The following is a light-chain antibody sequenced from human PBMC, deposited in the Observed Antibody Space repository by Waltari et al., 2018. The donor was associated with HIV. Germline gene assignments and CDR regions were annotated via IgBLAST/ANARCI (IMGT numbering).Light chain of an antibody. V-gene: IGLV2-11*01. CDR1: SSDVGGYHY. CDR3: CLYAGSYAYV. Sequence: QSALTQPRSVSGSPGQSVTISCTGTSSDVGGYHYVSWYQQHQGKAPKLMIFEVSKRHSGVPGRFSGSRSGNTASLTISGLQAEDEADYYCCLYAGSYAYVFGTGTKVTVL. CDR2: EVS. J-gene: IGLJ1*01.